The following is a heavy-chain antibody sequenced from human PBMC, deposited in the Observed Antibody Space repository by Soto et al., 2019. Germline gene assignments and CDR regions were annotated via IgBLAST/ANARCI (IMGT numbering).Heavy chain of an antibody. V-gene: IGHV1-69*12. D-gene: IGHD2-21*01. CDR2: IIPIFGTA. Sequence: QVQLVQSGAEVKKPGSSVKVSCKASGGTFSSYAISWVRQAPGQGLEWMGGIIPIFGTANYAQKFQGRVTITADESYTTPYLALSSLTSENTAVYYCERDHDCGHVINHLYHHNLDVWGQGPTVNVSS. CDR3: ERDHDCGHVINHLYHHNLDV. CDR1: GGTFSSYA. J-gene: IGHJ6*02.